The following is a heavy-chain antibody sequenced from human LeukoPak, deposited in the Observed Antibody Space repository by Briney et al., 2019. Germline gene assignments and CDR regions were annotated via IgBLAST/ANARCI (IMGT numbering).Heavy chain of an antibody. D-gene: IGHD3-10*01. CDR3: ARDVSITMPRAYYFDY. V-gene: IGHV3-7*01. J-gene: IGHJ4*02. Sequence: GGSLRLSCAASGFTFSSYWMSWVRQAPGKGLEWVANIKQDGSEKYYVDSVKGRFTISRDNAKNSLYLQMNSLRAEDTAVYYCARDVSITMPRAYYFDYWGQGTLVTVSS. CDR2: IKQDGSEK. CDR1: GFTFSSYW.